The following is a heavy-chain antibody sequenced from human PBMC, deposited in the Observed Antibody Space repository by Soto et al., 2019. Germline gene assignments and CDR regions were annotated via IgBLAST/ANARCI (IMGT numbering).Heavy chain of an antibody. CDR2: IKSKTDGGTT. V-gene: IGHV3-15*01. D-gene: IGHD2-2*02. CDR3: TTVASCSSTSCYTRYFDY. CDR1: GFTFSNAW. J-gene: IGHJ4*02. Sequence: PGGSLRLSCAASGFTFSNAWMSWVRQAPGKGLEWVGRIKSKTDGGTTDYAAPVKGRFTISRDDSKNTLYPQMNSLKTEDTAVYYCTTVASCSSTSCYTRYFDYWGQGTLVTVSS.